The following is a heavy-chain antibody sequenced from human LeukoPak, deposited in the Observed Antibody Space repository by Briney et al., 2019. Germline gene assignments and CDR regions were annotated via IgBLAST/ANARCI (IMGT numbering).Heavy chain of an antibody. Sequence: ASVKVSCKASGGTFSSYAISWVRQAPGQGLEWMGGIIPIFGTANYAQKFQGRVTMTTDTSTSTAYMELRSLRSDDTAVYYCARARGCSSTSCAAYFDYWGQGTLVTVSS. CDR1: GGTFSSYA. CDR2: IIPIFGTA. CDR3: ARARGCSSTSCAAYFDY. J-gene: IGHJ4*02. V-gene: IGHV1-69*05. D-gene: IGHD2-2*01.